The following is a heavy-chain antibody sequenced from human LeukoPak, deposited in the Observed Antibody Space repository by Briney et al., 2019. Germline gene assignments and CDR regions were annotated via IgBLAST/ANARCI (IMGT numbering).Heavy chain of an antibody. V-gene: IGHV3-30*04. CDR3: ARVTTAIPDAFDI. D-gene: IGHD2-21*02. J-gene: IGHJ3*02. CDR1: GYSISSVP. Sequence: LSLTCTVSGYSISSVPFWGWVRQAPGKWLEWVAAISYDGSNKNYADSGKGRFTISRDNSTNTLYLQVDNLRAEDTAVYYCARVTTAIPDAFDIWGQGTMVTVSS. CDR2: ISYDGSNK.